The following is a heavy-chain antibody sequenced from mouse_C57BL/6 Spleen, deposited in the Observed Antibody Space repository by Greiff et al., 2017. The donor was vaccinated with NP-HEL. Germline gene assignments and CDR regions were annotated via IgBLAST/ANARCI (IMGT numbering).Heavy chain of an antibody. CDR2: IYPGDGDT. Sequence: VKLMESGPELVKPGASVKISCKASGYAFSSSWMNWVKQRPGKGLEWIGRIYPGDGDTNYNGKFKGKATLTADKSSSTAYMQLSSLTSEDSAVYFCARESDGYSHYWYFDVWGTGTTVTVSS. D-gene: IGHD2-3*01. CDR1: GYAFSSSW. V-gene: IGHV1-82*01. J-gene: IGHJ1*03. CDR3: ARESDGYSHYWYFDV.